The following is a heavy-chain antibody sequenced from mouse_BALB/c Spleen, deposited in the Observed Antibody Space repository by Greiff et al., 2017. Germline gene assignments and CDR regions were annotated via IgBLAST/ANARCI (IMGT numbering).Heavy chain of an antibody. CDR2: ISTYSGNT. D-gene: IGHD1-1*01. Sequence: VQLQESGPELVRPGVSVKISCKGSGYTFTDYAMHWVKQSHAKSLEWIGVISTYSGNTNYNQKFKGKATMTVDKSSSTAYMELSSLTSEDSAVYYCARSLYGSSSAWFAYWGQGTLVTVSA. V-gene: IGHV1-67*01. J-gene: IGHJ3*01. CDR1: GYTFTDYA. CDR3: ARSLYGSSSAWFAY.